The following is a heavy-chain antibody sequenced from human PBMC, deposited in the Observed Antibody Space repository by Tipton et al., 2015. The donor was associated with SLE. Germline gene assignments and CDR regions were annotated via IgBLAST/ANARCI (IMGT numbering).Heavy chain of an antibody. J-gene: IGHJ4*02. V-gene: IGHV4-61*01. CDR3: ARSGPYWNYGHYFDY. Sequence: TLSLTCTVSGASISSGSFYWSWIRQPPGKGLEWIGYIYYSGSTNYNPSLKSRVTISVDTSKKQFSLKLSSVTAADTAVYYCARSGPYWNYGHYFDYWGQGTLVTVSS. D-gene: IGHD1-7*01. CDR1: GASISSGSFY. CDR2: IYYSGST.